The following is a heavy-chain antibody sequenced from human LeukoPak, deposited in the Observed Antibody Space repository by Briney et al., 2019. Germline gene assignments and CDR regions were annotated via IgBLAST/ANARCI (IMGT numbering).Heavy chain of an antibody. J-gene: IGHJ4*02. V-gene: IGHV3-7*01. D-gene: IGHD7-27*01. CDR3: ATGNSLDY. CDR2: INQDGSKI. CDR1: GFTFSSNW. Sequence: PGGSLRLSCAACGFTFSSNWMYWVRQASGKGLEWVANINQDGSKIYYVDSVKGRFTISRDNAKTSLYLQVNSLRAEDTAVYFCATGNSLDYWGQGTLVTVSS.